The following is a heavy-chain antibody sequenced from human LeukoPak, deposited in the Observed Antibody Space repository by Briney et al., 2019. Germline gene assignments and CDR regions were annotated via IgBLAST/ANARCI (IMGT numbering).Heavy chain of an antibody. Sequence: GGSLRLSCAAPGFTYSDYYMSWIRQAPGKGLERVSYISSSGSTIYYADSVKGRFTISRDNAKNSLYLQMNSLRAEDTAVYYCARDVTYDILTGYHWSHDAFDIWGQGTMVTVSS. J-gene: IGHJ3*02. V-gene: IGHV3-11*01. CDR1: GFTYSDYY. CDR3: ARDVTYDILTGYHWSHDAFDI. D-gene: IGHD3-9*01. CDR2: ISSSGSTI.